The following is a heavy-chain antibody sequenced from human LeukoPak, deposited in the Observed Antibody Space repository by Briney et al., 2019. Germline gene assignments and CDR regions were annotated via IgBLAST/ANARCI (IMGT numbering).Heavy chain of an antibody. D-gene: IGHD1-26*01. CDR3: TKRVKYGGTWDHFAD. CDR1: GFTFSSYS. J-gene: IGHJ4*02. V-gene: IGHV3-21*04. CDR2: ISSSSSYI. Sequence: GGSLRLSCAASGFTFSSYSMNWVRQAPGKGLEWVSSISSSSSYIYYADSVKGRFTISRDNSKSTLILQMNSLRVEDTALYYCTKRVKYGGTWDHFADWGQGTLVTVSS.